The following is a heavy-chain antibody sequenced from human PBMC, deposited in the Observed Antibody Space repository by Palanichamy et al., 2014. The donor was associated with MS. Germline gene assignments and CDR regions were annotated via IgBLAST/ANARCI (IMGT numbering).Heavy chain of an antibody. CDR1: GGSISSSSYY. CDR2: ISYSGRT. J-gene: IGHJ4*02. Sequence: QLQLQESGPGLVKPSETLSLTCTVSGGSISSSSYYWGWIRQPPGKGLEWIGAISYSGRTYYNPSLRSRVTISVDSSKKQFSLKLRTVTAADTAVYYCVPNIVAVAGYYFDYWGQGILVTVSS. CDR3: VPNIVAVAGYYFDY. D-gene: IGHD6-19*01. V-gene: IGHV4-39*01.